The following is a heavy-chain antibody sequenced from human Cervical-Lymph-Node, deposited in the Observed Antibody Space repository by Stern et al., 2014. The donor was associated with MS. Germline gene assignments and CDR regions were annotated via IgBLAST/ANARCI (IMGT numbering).Heavy chain of an antibody. D-gene: IGHD3-10*01. CDR3: ALGGFGHYFEY. J-gene: IGHJ4*02. Sequence: QVQLVQSRAEVQKPGSSVQVSCRASGGTFSSSDISWVRQAPGQGLEWMVGIIPIIGTANYAQKYQGRVTITADESTSTAYMELSSLRSEDTAIYYCALGGFGHYFEYWGQGTLVTVSS. V-gene: IGHV1-69*01. CDR1: GGTFSSSD. CDR2: IIPIIGTA.